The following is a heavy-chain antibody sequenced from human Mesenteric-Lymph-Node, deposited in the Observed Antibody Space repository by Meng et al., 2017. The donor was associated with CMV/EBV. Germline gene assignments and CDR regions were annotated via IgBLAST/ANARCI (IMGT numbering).Heavy chain of an antibody. V-gene: IGHV3-23*03. D-gene: IGHD7-27*01. Sequence: GGSLRLSCAASGFAFSNSAMSWVRQAPGKGLQWLSAIYRGGNETYYADSAKGRFTISRDDSKNTLYLHMNSLRAGDTAVYYCSTGALWGQGTLVTVSS. CDR3: STGAL. CDR1: GFAFSNSA. J-gene: IGHJ4*02. CDR2: IYRGGNET.